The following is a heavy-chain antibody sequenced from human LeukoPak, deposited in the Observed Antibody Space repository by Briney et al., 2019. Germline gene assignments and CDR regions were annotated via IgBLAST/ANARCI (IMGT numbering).Heavy chain of an antibody. CDR1: GFTFSDYG. CDR2: ISYDGSHI. J-gene: IGHJ4*02. Sequence: PGGSLRLSCAASGFTFSDYGMHWVRQSPGKGLEWVAMISYDGSHIYYLDSVEGRFTVSRDNSKNTLHLQLNTLRPNDTAIYFCGRSAAAFLDHWGQGTLVTVSS. D-gene: IGHD2-2*01. CDR3: GRSAAAFLDH. V-gene: IGHV3-30*03.